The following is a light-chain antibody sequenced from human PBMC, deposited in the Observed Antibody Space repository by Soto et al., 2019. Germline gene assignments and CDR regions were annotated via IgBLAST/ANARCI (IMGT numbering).Light chain of an antibody. CDR1: SSDVGGYNY. J-gene: IGLJ2*01. CDR2: DVS. CDR3: CSHAGSFTLV. Sequence: QSALTQPRSVSGSPGQSVTISCTGTSSDVGGYNYVSWYQKYPGKAPRLMIYDVSKRPSGVPDRFSGSKSGNTASLTISGLQAEDEGDYYCCSHAGSFTLVFGGGTKLTVL. V-gene: IGLV2-11*01.